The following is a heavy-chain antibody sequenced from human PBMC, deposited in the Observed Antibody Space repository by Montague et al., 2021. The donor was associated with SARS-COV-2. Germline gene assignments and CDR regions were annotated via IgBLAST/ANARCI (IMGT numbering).Heavy chain of an antibody. CDR3: ARRAALGELGALPNQLFSP. D-gene: IGHD1-1*01. V-gene: IGHV4-39*07. CDR1: GGSIGSTNSY. J-gene: IGHJ5*02. CDR2: ISYRGTL. Sequence: SETLSLTCTVSGGSIGSTNSYWAWIRQPPGKGPEFIGSISYRGTLDYNPSLKSRVAISVDTSKNQLSLTLRTVTAADTAVYFCARRAALGELGALPNQLFSPWGQGTRVTVAS.